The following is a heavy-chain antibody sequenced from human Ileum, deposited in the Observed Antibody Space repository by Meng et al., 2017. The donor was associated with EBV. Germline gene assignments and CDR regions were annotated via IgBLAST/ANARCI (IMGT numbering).Heavy chain of an antibody. CDR3: ARDLTYCSGGSCYPTTSDY. CDR2: ISAYNGNT. J-gene: IGHJ4*02. Sequence: QVQLVQSGAEVKKPGASVKVSCKASGYTFTSYGISWVRQAPGQGLEWMGWISAYNGNTNYAQKLQGRVTMTTDTSTSTAYMELRSLRSDDTAVYYCARDLTYCSGGSCYPTTSDYWGQGTLVTVSA. D-gene: IGHD2-15*01. CDR1: GYTFTSYG. V-gene: IGHV1-18*01.